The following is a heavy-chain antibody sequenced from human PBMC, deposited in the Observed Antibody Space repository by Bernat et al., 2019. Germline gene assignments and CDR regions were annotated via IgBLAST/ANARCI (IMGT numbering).Heavy chain of an antibody. CDR1: GFTFSMYW. Sequence: EVQLVESGGGLVQPGGSLRLSCSASGFTFSMYWMSWVRQAPGKGLEWVSSLGGSNTYYADSVKGRFTISRDNSKNTLYLQMNSLRAEDTAVYYCAKHSGSGSYWYYFDDWGQGTLVTVSS. D-gene: IGHD3-10*01. CDR3: AKHSGSGSYWYYFDD. J-gene: IGHJ4*02. V-gene: IGHV3-23*04. CDR2: LGGSNT.